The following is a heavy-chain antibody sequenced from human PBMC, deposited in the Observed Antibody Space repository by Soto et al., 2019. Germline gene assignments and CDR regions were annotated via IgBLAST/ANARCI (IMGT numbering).Heavy chain of an antibody. CDR1: GGTFSSYA. CDR3: ARDQIAYYYDSSGYYLDY. CDR2: IIPIFGTA. Sequence: QVQLVQSGAEVKKPGSSVKVSCKASGGTFSSYAISWVRQAPGQGLEWMGGIIPIFGTANYAQKFQGRVTITADEATSTAYMELSSLRSGDTAVYYCARDQIAYYYDSSGYYLDYWGQGTLVTVSS. D-gene: IGHD3-22*01. J-gene: IGHJ4*02. V-gene: IGHV1-69*12.